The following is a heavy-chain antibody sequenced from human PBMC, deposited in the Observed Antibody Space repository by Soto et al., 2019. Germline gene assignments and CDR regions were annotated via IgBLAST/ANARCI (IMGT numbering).Heavy chain of an antibody. J-gene: IGHJ4*02. D-gene: IGHD4-4*01. CDR2: IYYSGST. CDR1: GGSIDTTNW. CDR3: ARRLTIVNPCYFDY. Sequence: SETLSLTCAVSGGSIDTTNWWSWVRQPPGKGLQWIGEIYYSGSTNYNPSLKSRVTISLDKSKNQFSLKLSSVTAADTAVYYCARRLTIVNPCYFDYWGQGTLVTVSS. V-gene: IGHV4-4*02.